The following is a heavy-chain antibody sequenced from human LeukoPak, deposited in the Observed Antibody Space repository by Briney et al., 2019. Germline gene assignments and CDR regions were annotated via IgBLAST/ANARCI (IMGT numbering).Heavy chain of an antibody. CDR3: ARDYSSSDNYFDY. J-gene: IGHJ4*01. Sequence: SVKVSCKASGGTFSSYAISWVRQAPGQGLEWMGRIIPILGIANYAQKFQGRVTITADKSTSTAYMELSGLRSEDTAVYYCARDYSSSDNYFDYWGQEPWSPSPQ. CDR2: IIPILGIA. V-gene: IGHV1-69*04. D-gene: IGHD6-13*01. CDR1: GGTFSSYA.